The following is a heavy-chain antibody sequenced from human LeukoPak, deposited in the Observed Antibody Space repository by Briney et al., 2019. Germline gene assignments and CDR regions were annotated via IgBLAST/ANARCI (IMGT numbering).Heavy chain of an antibody. CDR3: ASHGVWFGELLDYSDY. Sequence: GGSLRLSCAASGFTFSSYWMSWVRQAPGKGLEWVANIKQDGSEKYYVDSVKGRFTISRDNAKNSLYLQMNSLRGEDTAVYYCASHGVWFGELLDYSDYWGQGTLVTVSS. D-gene: IGHD3-10*01. CDR2: IKQDGSEK. CDR1: GFTFSSYW. V-gene: IGHV3-7*01. J-gene: IGHJ4*02.